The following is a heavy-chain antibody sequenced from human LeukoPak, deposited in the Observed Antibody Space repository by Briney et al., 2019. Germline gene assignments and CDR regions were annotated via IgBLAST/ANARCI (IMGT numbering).Heavy chain of an antibody. Sequence: ASVKVSCKASGYTFTGYYMHWVRQAPGQGLEWMGWTSGNNGATEYIQKFQGRVTMTTDTSASTAYMELRSLISDDTAIYYCARDSDWGLFDFWGQGTLVTVSS. J-gene: IGHJ4*02. V-gene: IGHV1-18*04. D-gene: IGHD7-27*01. CDR1: GYTFTGYY. CDR3: ARDSDWGLFDF. CDR2: TSGNNGAT.